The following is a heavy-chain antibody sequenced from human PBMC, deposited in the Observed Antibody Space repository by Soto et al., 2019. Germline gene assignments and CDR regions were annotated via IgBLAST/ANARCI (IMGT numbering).Heavy chain of an antibody. CDR2: IYNSGST. Sequence: TLSLTCAVSGGSISSGGYSWSWIRQPPGKGLEWIGYIYNSGSTYYNPSLKSRVTISVDRSKNQFSLKLSSVTAADTAVYYCARARYSSGWYIDYWGQGTLVTVSS. V-gene: IGHV4-30-2*01. D-gene: IGHD6-19*01. J-gene: IGHJ4*02. CDR3: ARARYSSGWYIDY. CDR1: GGSISSGGYS.